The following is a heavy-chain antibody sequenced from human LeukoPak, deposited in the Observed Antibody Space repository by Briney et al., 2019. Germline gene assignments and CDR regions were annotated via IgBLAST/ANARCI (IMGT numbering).Heavy chain of an antibody. CDR3: AKIGHLAANDY. CDR2: ISGSGGST. J-gene: IGHJ4*02. D-gene: IGHD2-15*01. CDR1: GFTYSSYA. V-gene: IGHV3-23*01. Sequence: GGSLRLSCAASGFTYSSYAISWVRQAPGKGREWVSAISGSGGSTYYADSVKGRFTISRDNSKNTLYLQMNSLRAEDTAVYYCAKIGHLAANDYWGQGTLVTVSS.